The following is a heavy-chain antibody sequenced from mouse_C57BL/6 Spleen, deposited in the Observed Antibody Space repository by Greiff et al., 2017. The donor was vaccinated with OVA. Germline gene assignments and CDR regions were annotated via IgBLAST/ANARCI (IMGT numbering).Heavy chain of an antibody. Sequence: QVQLKESGPELVKPGASVKISCKASGYAFSSSWMNWVKQRPGKGLEWIGRIYPGDGDTNYNGKFKGKATLTADKSSSTAYMQLSSLTSEDSAVYFCARGPPITTVERGYAMDYWGQGTSVTVSS. CDR3: ARGPPITTVERGYAMDY. D-gene: IGHD1-1*01. CDR2: IYPGDGDT. J-gene: IGHJ4*01. V-gene: IGHV1-82*01. CDR1: GYAFSSSW.